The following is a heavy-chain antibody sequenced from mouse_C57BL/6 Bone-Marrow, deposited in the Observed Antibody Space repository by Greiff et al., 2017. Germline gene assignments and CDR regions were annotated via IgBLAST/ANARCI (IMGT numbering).Heavy chain of an antibody. CDR2: IYPRDGST. CDR1: GYTFTDHT. CDR3: ARWLRRRGYCDC. Sequence: VKLMESDAELVKPGASVKISCKVSGYTFTDHTIHWMKQRPEQGLEWIGYIYPRDGSTKYNEKFKGKATLTADKSSSTAYMQLDSLASEDSAVYFCARWLRRRGYCDCWGQGTTLTVAS. V-gene: IGHV1-78*01. J-gene: IGHJ2*01. D-gene: IGHD2-2*01.